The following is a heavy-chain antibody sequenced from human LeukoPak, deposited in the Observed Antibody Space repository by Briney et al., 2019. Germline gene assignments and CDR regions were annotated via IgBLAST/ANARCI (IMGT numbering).Heavy chain of an antibody. Sequence: GASVKVSCKASGGTFSSYAISWVRQAPGQGLEWMGGIIPIFGTANYAQRFQGRVTITADESTSTAYMELSSLRSEDTAVYYCARKRSSGYSHDAFDIWGQGTMVTVSS. CDR1: GGTFSSYA. CDR3: ARKRSSGYSHDAFDI. J-gene: IGHJ3*02. D-gene: IGHD3-22*01. V-gene: IGHV1-69*13. CDR2: IIPIFGTA.